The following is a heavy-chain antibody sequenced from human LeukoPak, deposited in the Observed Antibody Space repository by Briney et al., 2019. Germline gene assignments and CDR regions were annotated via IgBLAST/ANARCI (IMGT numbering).Heavy chain of an antibody. CDR2: ISYDGSNK. D-gene: IGHD3-22*01. CDR3: ANGYYDSSGYNEAYFDY. J-gene: IGHJ4*02. V-gene: IGHV3-30*18. Sequence: GRSLRLSCAASGFTFSSYGMHWVRQAPGKGLEWVAVISYDGSNKYYADSVKGRFTISRDNSKNTLYLQMNSLRAEDTAVYYCANGYYDSSGYNEAYFDYWGQGTLVTVSS. CDR1: GFTFSSYG.